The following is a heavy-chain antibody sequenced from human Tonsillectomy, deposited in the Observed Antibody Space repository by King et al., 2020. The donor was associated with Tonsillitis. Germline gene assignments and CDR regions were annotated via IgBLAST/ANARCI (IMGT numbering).Heavy chain of an antibody. D-gene: IGHD6-19*01. CDR1: GLTFSRYA. J-gene: IGHJ4*02. V-gene: IGHV3-30*01. CDR3: ARVVRSSGWSYYFDY. CDR2: ISYDESNK. Sequence: VQLVESGGGVVQPGRSLRLSWAASGLTFSRYAMHWVRQAPGKGLEWVAVISYDESNKYYVDSVKGRFTISRDNSKNTLYLQMNSLRAEDTAVYYCARVVRSSGWSYYFDYWGQGTLVTVSS.